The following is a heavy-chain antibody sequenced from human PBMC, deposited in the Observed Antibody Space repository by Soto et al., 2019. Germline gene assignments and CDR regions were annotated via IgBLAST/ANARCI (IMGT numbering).Heavy chain of an antibody. CDR2: IIPILGIA. CDR3: ARTRGYSSSWVDY. CDR1: GGTFSSYT. D-gene: IGHD6-13*01. J-gene: IGHJ4*02. V-gene: IGHV1-69*02. Sequence: QVQLVQSGAEVKKSGSSVKVSCKASGGTFSSYTISWVRQAPGQGLEWMGRIIPILGIANYAQKFQGRVTITADKSTSTAYMELSSLRSEDTAVYYCARTRGYSSSWVDYWGQGTLVTVSS.